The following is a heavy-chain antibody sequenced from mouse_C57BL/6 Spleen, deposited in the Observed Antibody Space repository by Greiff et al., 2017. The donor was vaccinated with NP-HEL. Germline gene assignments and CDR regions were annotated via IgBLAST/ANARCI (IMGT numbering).Heavy chain of an antibody. J-gene: IGHJ4*01. CDR2: ISSGSSTI. Sequence: EVQLVESGGGLVKPGGSLKLSCAASGFTFSDYGMHWVRQAPEKGLEWVAYISSGSSTIYYADTVKGRFTISRDNAKNTLCLQMTSLRSEDTAMYYCAGRRTTLVAPLDYAMVYWGQGTSVTVAS. V-gene: IGHV5-17*01. CDR1: GFTFSDYG. CDR3: AGRRTTLVAPLDYAMVY. D-gene: IGHD1-1*01.